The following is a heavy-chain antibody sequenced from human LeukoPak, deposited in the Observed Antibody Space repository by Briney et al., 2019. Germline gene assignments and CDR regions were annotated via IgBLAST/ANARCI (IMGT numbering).Heavy chain of an antibody. Sequence: GGSLRLSCVASGFTFSSYAINWVRQAPGKGLEWVSGTSGSGGRTYYADSVKDRFTISRENSKNTLYLQMNSLRAEDTAVYYCAKVRLYGDYPEIDYWGQGTLVAVSS. D-gene: IGHD4-17*01. CDR2: TSGSGGRT. CDR1: GFTFSSYA. V-gene: IGHV3-23*01. J-gene: IGHJ4*02. CDR3: AKVRLYGDYPEIDY.